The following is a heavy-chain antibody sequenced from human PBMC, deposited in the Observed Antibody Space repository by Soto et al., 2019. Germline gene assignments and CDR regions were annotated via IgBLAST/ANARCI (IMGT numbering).Heavy chain of an antibody. V-gene: IGHV3-23*01. CDR3: AKGSIEYSASVDY. D-gene: IGHD1-26*01. CDR2: ISGRGGSS. J-gene: IGHJ4*02. Sequence: EVQLLESGGGLMQPGGSLRLSCSASGFSFSSYAMMWVRQAPGKGLEWVSVISGRGGSSYFADSAKGRFTISRDNSKNMLYLEMNSLRAEDTAIYFCAKGSIEYSASVDYWGQGTLVIVSS. CDR1: GFSFSSYA.